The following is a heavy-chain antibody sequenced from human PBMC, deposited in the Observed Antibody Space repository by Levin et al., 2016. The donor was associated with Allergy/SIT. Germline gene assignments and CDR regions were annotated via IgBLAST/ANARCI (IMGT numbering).Heavy chain of an antibody. CDR3: ARGSKGSGSIQPNGYYFDY. D-gene: IGHD3-10*01. CDR1: GGSFSDYY. Sequence: SETLSLTCAVYGGSFSDYYWTWIRQPPGKGLEWIGEINHSGSTNYNPSVKSRVTISVDTSKNQFSLKLSSVTAADTAVYYCARGSKGSGSIQPNGYYFDYWGQGTLVTVSS. J-gene: IGHJ4*02. CDR2: INHSGST. V-gene: IGHV4-34*01.